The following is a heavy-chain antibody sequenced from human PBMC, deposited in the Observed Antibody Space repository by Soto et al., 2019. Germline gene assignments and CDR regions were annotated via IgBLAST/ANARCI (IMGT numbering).Heavy chain of an antibody. CDR2: INTDGLS. D-gene: IGHD2-15*01. CDR3: ARVPVAVAATEDYYGLDV. J-gene: IGHJ6*02. Sequence: SETLSLTCSVSGVSITSYYWSWIRQSAGGGLEWMGRINTDGLSTYSPSFKSRLTMSLDTSKNQVSLRLISVTAADTAVYFCARVPVAVAATEDYYGLDVWGQGTLVAVSS. CDR1: GVSITSYY. V-gene: IGHV4-4*07.